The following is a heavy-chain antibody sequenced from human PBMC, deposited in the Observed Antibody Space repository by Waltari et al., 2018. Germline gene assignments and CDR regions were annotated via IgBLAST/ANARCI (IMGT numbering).Heavy chain of an antibody. CDR3: ARARAYYYDSSGYSYFDY. V-gene: IGHV4-31*01. Sequence: QVQLQESGPGLVKPSQTLSLTCTVSGGSISSGGYYWSWLRQPPGKGLEWIGYIYYSGSTYYNPSLKSLVTISVDTSKNQFSLKLSSVTAADTAVYYCARARAYYYDSSGYSYFDYWGQGTLVTVSS. D-gene: IGHD3-22*01. CDR1: GGSISSGGYY. CDR2: IYYSGST. J-gene: IGHJ4*02.